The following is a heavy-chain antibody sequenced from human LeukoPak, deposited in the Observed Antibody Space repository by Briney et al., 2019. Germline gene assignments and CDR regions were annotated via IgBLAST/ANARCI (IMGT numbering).Heavy chain of an antibody. V-gene: IGHV3-49*04. D-gene: IGHD6-19*01. CDR2: IRSKAYGGTT. CDR1: GFTFSSYA. CDR3: TRDPDRLVAGTFGYYFDY. J-gene: IGHJ4*02. Sequence: GGSLRLSCAASGFTFSSYAMSWVRQAPGKGLEWVGFIRSKAYGGTTEYAASVKGRFTISRDDSKSIAYLQMNSLKTEDTAVYYCTRDPDRLVAGTFGYYFDYWGQGTLVTVSS.